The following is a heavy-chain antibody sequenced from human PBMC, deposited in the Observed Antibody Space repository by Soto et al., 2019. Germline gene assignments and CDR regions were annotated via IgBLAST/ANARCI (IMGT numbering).Heavy chain of an antibody. CDR3: AVDYGNGYYFDY. CDR1: GHSISSDFY. V-gene: IGHV4-38-2*01. CDR2: IYHSGST. D-gene: IGHD4-17*01. Sequence: TSETLSLTCAVSGHSISSDFYWGWIRQPPGKGLEWIGNIYHSGSTYYNPSLKSRVTISVDTSKKQISLKLSSVTAADTAVYYCAVDYGNGYYFDYWGQGTLVTVSS. J-gene: IGHJ4*02.